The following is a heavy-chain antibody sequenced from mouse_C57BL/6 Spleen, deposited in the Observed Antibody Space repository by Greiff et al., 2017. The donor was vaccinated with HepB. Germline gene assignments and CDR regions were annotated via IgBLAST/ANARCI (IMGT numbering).Heavy chain of an antibody. D-gene: IGHD1-1*01. V-gene: IGHV1-82*01. CDR3: ARSAYGGSMDY. CDR1: GYAFSSSW. CDR2: IYPGDGDT. Sequence: VKLMESGPELVKPGASVKISCKASGYAFSSSWMNWVKQRPGKGLEWIGRIYPGDGDTNYNGKFKGKATLTADKSSSTAYMQLSSLTSEDSAVYFCARSAYGGSMDYWGQGTSVTVSS. J-gene: IGHJ4*01.